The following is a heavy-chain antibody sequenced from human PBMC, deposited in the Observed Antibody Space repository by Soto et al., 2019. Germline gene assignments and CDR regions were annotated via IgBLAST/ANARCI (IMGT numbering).Heavy chain of an antibody. Sequence: SETLSLTCIVSGGSISSRSYYWGWIRQPPGKGLEWIGTISFSGSTYYGLSLKSRLTISVDTSRNHFSLKLSSVTAADTAVYYCASLVNGQHEYFDYWGQGALVTVSS. D-gene: IGHD6-13*01. CDR3: ASLVNGQHEYFDY. CDR1: GGSISSRSYY. CDR2: ISFSGST. V-gene: IGHV4-39*02. J-gene: IGHJ4*02.